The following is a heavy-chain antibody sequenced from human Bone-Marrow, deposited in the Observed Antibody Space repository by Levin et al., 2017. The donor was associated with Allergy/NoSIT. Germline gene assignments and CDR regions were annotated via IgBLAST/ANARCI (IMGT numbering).Heavy chain of an antibody. CDR1: GHTLTELS. J-gene: IGHJ4*02. Sequence: NPGESLKISCKVSGHTLTELSVHWVRQALGKGLEWMGGSDPENGERTYAQKFQGRITMTEDTSADTAYMELSSLTSEDTAVYYCATFSISGVVISSLDFWGQGALVTVSS. CDR2: SDPENGER. V-gene: IGHV1-24*01. D-gene: IGHD3-3*01. CDR3: ATFSISGVVISSLDF.